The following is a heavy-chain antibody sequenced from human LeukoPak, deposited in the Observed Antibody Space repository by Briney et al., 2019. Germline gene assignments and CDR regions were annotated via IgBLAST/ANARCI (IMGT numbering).Heavy chain of an antibody. D-gene: IGHD2-15*01. V-gene: IGHV3-23*01. CDR3: AKDKNFLGDIVVVVAATREYPVAFDI. CDR2: ISGSGGST. CDR1: GFTFSSYA. Sequence: GGSLRLSCAASGFTFSSYAMSWVRQAPGKGLEWVSAISGSGGSTYYADSVKGRFTISRDNAKNSLYLQMNSLRAEDTALYFCAKDKNFLGDIVVVVAATREYPVAFDIWGQGTMVTVSS. J-gene: IGHJ3*02.